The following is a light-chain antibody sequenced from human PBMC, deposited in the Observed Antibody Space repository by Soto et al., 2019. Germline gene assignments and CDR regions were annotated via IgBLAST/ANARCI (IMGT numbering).Light chain of an antibody. CDR2: DAS. J-gene: IGKJ4*01. CDR1: QSVSSY. Sequence: EIVLTQSPATLSLSPGERATLSCRASQSVSSYLAWYQQKPGQAPRLLIYDASNRATGIPARFSGSGSGTDFTLTISSLDPEDFEVYYCQQRSNWPLTFGGGTKVDIK. V-gene: IGKV3-11*01. CDR3: QQRSNWPLT.